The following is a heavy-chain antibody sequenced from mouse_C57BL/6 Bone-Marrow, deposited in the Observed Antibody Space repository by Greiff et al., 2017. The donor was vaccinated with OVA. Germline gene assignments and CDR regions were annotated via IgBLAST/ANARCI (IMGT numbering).Heavy chain of an antibody. CDR2: IHPNSGST. D-gene: IGHD1-1*01. CDR1: GYTFTSYW. CDR3: ARPLPWCGSSYFDD. J-gene: IGHJ2*01. Sequence: QVQLQQPGAELVKPGASVKLSCKASGYTFTSYWMHWVKQRPGQGLEWIGMIHPNSGSTNYNEKFKSKATLTVDKSSSTAYMQLSSLTSEDSAVYYCARPLPWCGSSYFDDWGQGTTLTVSS. V-gene: IGHV1-64*01.